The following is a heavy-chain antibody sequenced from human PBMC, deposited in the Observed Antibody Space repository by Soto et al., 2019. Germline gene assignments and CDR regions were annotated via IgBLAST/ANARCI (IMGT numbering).Heavy chain of an antibody. CDR2: IYYSGST. D-gene: IGHD2-21*02. CDR1: GGSISSGGYY. CDR3: ARENCGGDCYADWYYYYGMDF. J-gene: IGHJ6*02. V-gene: IGHV4-31*03. Sequence: SETLSLTCTVSGGSISSGGYYWSWIRQHPGKGLEWIGYIYYSGSTYYNPSLKSRVTISVDTSKNQFSLKLSSVTAADTAVYYCARENCGGDCYADWYYYYGMDFWGQGTTVTVSS.